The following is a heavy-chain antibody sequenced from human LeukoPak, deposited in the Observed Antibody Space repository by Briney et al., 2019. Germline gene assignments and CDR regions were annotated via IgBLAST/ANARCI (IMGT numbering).Heavy chain of an antibody. Sequence: SEALSLTCTVSGGSISSYYWSWIRQPAGKGLEWIGRIYTSGSTNYNPSLKSRVTISVDTSKNQFSLKLSSVTAADTAVYYCARARPWWELLCWFDPWGQGTLVTVSS. V-gene: IGHV4-4*07. CDR2: IYTSGST. CDR1: GGSISSYY. D-gene: IGHD1-26*01. CDR3: ARARPWWELLCWFDP. J-gene: IGHJ5*02.